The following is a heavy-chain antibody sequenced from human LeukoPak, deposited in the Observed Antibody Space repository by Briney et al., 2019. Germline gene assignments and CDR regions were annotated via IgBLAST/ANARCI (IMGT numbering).Heavy chain of an antibody. V-gene: IGHV3-23*01. CDR3: ARGGSDISGYALDF. CDR1: GFTFGSYA. J-gene: IGHJ4*02. CDR2: ITGSTGTA. Sequence: PGGSLRLSCAASGFTFGSYAMNWVRQAPGKGLEWVSAITGSTGTAYYADSVKGRFTVSRDNSKNTLYLQVNSLRAEDTAVYYCARGGSDISGYALDFWGQGPLVTVSS. D-gene: IGHD3-9*01.